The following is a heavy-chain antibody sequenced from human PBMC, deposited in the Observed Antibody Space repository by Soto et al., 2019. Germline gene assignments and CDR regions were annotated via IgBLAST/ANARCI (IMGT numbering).Heavy chain of an antibody. CDR3: AKDTRNTAMVMDY. D-gene: IGHD5-18*01. Sequence: LRLSCEASGFAFSTSGMHWVRQAPGKRPEWVAVISSDGSDKYYAGSVKGRFTISRDNSKNTLYLQMNSLRTEDTAVYYCAKDTRNTAMVMDYWGQGALVTVSS. CDR1: GFAFSTSG. CDR2: ISSDGSDK. V-gene: IGHV3-30*18. J-gene: IGHJ4*02.